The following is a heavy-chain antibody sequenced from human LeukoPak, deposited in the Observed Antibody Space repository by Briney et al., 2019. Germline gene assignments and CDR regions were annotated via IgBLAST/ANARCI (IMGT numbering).Heavy chain of an antibody. CDR1: GFTFSSFG. D-gene: IGHD3-22*01. V-gene: IGHV3-30*18. CDR3: VKAGAYDTSGYYYYLEY. CDR2: ISSNGNDK. Sequence: GGSLRLSCAASGFTFSSFGIHWVRQAPGKGLEWVASISSNGNDKFYVDSVEGRFTISRDNSRSTLYLQMDSLRAEDTAVYYCVKAGAYDTSGYYYYLEYWGQGTLVTVSS. J-gene: IGHJ4*02.